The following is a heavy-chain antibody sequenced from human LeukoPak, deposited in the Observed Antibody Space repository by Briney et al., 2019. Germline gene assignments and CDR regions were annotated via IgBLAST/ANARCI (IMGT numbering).Heavy chain of an antibody. CDR1: GFTVSNDY. Sequence: GGSLRLSCAVSGFTVSNDYMSWVRQAPGKGLEWVSVIYGGGSTYYADSVRGRFTISRDNSENTLYLQVDSLRAEDTAVYYCTRLLPSSHHFLDSWGQGPLVTVSS. D-gene: IGHD6-6*01. J-gene: IGHJ4*02. CDR3: TRLLPSSHHFLDS. V-gene: IGHV3-53*01. CDR2: IYGGGST.